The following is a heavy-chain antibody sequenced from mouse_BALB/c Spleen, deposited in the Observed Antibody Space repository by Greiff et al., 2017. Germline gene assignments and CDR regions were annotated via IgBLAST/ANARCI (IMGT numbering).Heavy chain of an antibody. J-gene: IGHJ3*01. CDR2: ISYSGST. Sequence: EVKLMESGPGLVKPSQSLSLTCTVTGYSITSDYAWNWIRQFPGNKLEWMGYISYSGSTSYNPSLKSRISITRDTSKNQFFLQLNSVTTEDTATYYCARGYYDYPWFAYWGQGTLVTVSA. CDR3: ARGYYDYPWFAY. V-gene: IGHV3-2*02. D-gene: IGHD2-4*01. CDR1: GYSITSDYA.